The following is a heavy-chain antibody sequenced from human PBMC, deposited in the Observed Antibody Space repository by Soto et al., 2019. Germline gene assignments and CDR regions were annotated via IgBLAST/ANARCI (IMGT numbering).Heavy chain of an antibody. CDR3: AKGLPNYYDSTGDAFDI. Sequence: PSQTLSLTSTVSGGSISSDAYYWSLIPKHPRKGLEWSRYIYYSGRTYYNPSLKSRVTISVDTSKNQFSLNLNSVTAAETAIYYCAKGLPNYYDSTGDAFDIWGQGTMVTVSS. CDR2: IYYSGRT. J-gene: IGHJ3*02. D-gene: IGHD3-22*01. V-gene: IGHV4-31*03. CDR1: GGSISSDAYY.